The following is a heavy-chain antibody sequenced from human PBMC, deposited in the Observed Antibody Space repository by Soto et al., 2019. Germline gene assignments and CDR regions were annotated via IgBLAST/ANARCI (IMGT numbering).Heavy chain of an antibody. CDR2: INPATGAA. CDR1: GYPVTAYY. V-gene: IGHV1-2*02. Sequence: QLHLVQSGAVVKKPGASVTVSCSASGYPVTAYYMHWVRQAPGRGLEWMGGINPATGAAKYTPRFKGRVSMTRDTSARTVFMEPRGRTSGEATVFYCARGGGVGVAGSAAFDMWGQGTVVTVSS. J-gene: IGHJ3*02. D-gene: IGHD3-3*01. CDR3: ARGGGVGVAGSAAFDM.